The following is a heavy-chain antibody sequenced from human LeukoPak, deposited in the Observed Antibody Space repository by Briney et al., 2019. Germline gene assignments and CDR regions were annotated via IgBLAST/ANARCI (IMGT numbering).Heavy chain of an antibody. Sequence: PSETLSLTCTVSGGSISSGDYYWSWIRQPPGKGLEWIGYIYYSGSTYYNPSLKSRVTISVDTSKNQFSLKLSSVTAADTAVYYCARDRIVVVVAATLYYYYGMDVWGQGTTVTVSS. V-gene: IGHV4-30-4*01. CDR2: IYYSGST. D-gene: IGHD2-15*01. J-gene: IGHJ6*02. CDR3: ARDRIVVVVAATLYYYYGMDV. CDR1: GGSISSGDYY.